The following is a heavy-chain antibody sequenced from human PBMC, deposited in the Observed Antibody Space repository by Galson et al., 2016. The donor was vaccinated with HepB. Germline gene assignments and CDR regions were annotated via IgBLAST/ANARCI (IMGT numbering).Heavy chain of an antibody. CDR1: GGSISSGGYY. Sequence: TLSLTCTVSGGSISSGGYYWSWIRQHPGKGLEWIGYIYYSGSTYYNPSLKSRVTISVDTSKNQFSLKLSSVTVADTAVFYCARVPLYYDSSGSPRGNDAFDIWGQGTMVTVSS. CDR3: ARVPLYYDSSGSPRGNDAFDI. CDR2: IYYSGST. J-gene: IGHJ3*02. D-gene: IGHD3-22*01. V-gene: IGHV4-31*03.